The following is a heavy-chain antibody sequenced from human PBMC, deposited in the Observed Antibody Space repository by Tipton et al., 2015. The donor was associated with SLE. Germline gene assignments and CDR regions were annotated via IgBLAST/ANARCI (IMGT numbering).Heavy chain of an antibody. CDR1: GDSISSNTHY. Sequence: TLSLTCTVSGDSISSNTHYWGWIRQPPGKGLEWIGSIHSGGNTFYNPSLKSRVTISMDTSKNQVSLKLNSLTAADTAVYYCARDLAYVSGSYVAAFDIWGPGTTVTVS. CDR2: IHSGGNT. J-gene: IGHJ3*02. CDR3: ARDLAYVSGSYVAAFDI. D-gene: IGHD6-19*01. V-gene: IGHV4-39*02.